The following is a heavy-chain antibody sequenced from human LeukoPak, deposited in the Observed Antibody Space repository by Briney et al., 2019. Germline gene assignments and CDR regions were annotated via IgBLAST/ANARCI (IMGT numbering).Heavy chain of an antibody. Sequence: AGGSLRLSCAASGFTFSSYWMSWVRQAPGKGLEWVANIKQDGSEKYYVDSVKGRFTISRDNAKNSLYLQMNSLRAEDTAVYYCARGVPTGTDYFDYWGQGTLVTVSS. J-gene: IGHJ4*02. CDR3: ARGVPTGTDYFDY. CDR2: IKQDGSEK. CDR1: GFTFSSYW. V-gene: IGHV3-7*01. D-gene: IGHD1-1*01.